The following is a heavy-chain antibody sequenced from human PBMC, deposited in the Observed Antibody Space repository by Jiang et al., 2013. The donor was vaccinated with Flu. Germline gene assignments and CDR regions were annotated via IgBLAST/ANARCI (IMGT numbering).Heavy chain of an antibody. CDR2: INHSGST. CDR3: ARERGVLSGWSVRPYYYGMDV. J-gene: IGHJ6*01. CDR1: GGSFSGYY. D-gene: IGHD6-19*01. Sequence: LLKPSETLSLTCAVYGGSFSGYYWSWVRQPPGKGLEWIGEINHSGSTNYNPSLKSRVTISVDTSKNQFSLKLSSVTAADTAVYYCARERGVLSGWSVRPYYYGMDVWGQRGPRSPSPQ. V-gene: IGHV4-34*01.